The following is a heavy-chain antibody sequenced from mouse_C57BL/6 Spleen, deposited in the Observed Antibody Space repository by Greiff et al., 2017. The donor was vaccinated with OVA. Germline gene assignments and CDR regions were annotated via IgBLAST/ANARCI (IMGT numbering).Heavy chain of an antibody. D-gene: IGHD2-14*01. Sequence: QVQLQQSGPELVKPGASVKLSCKASGYTFTSYDINWVKQRPGQGLEWIGWIYPRDGSTNYNEKFKGKATLTVDPSSRTAYMDLHSLPSEDSEVYICASSRYGPLDYWGQGTTVTVSS. CDR3: ASSRYGPLDY. CDR1: GYTFTSYD. J-gene: IGHJ2*01. CDR2: IYPRDGST. V-gene: IGHV1-85*01.